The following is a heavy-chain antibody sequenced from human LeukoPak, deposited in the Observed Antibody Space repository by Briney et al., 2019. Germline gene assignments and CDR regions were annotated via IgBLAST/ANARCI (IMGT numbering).Heavy chain of an antibody. V-gene: IGHV3-30*04. D-gene: IGHD3-16*01. CDR1: GFTFSTYG. J-gene: IGHJ4*01. Sequence: QPGRSLRLSCAASGFTFSTYGMHWVRQAPGKGLEWVAVISYDGRNKYYADSVKGRFTVSRDNSRNTLYLQLNSLRAEDTAVCYCARGGSTYDYVWGSFWADYWGHGTLVTVSS. CDR2: ISYDGRNK. CDR3: ARGGSTYDYVWGSFWADY.